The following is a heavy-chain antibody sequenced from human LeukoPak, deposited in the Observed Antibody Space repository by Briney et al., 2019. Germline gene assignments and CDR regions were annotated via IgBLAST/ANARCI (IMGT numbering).Heavy chain of an antibody. Sequence: GRSLRLSCAASGFTFTDYTMNWVRQAPGKGLEWVSSISSSSSYIYYADSVKGRFTISRDNAKNSLYLQMNSLRAEDTAVYYCARAIGDWYYFDYWGQGTLVTVSS. CDR3: ARAIGDWYYFDY. J-gene: IGHJ4*02. V-gene: IGHV3-21*01. CDR2: ISSSSSYI. D-gene: IGHD1-26*01. CDR1: GFTFTDYT.